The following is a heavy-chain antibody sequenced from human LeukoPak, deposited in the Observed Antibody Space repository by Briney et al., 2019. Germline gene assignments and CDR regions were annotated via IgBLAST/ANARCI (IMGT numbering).Heavy chain of an antibody. CDR3: ARDGYSSSGVFDY. J-gene: IGHJ4*02. CDR1: GFTFSSYA. CDR2: ISYDGSNK. D-gene: IGHD6-6*01. V-gene: IGHV3-30-3*01. Sequence: GRSLRLSCAASGFTFSSYAMHWVRQAPGKGQEWVAVISYDGSNKYYADSVKGRFTISRDNSKNTLYLQMNSLRAEDTAVYYCARDGYSSSGVFDYWGQGTLVTVSS.